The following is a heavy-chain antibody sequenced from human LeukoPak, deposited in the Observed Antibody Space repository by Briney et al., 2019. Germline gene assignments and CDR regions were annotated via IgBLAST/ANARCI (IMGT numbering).Heavy chain of an antibody. CDR3: ATYIRGIEFDY. CDR2: FDPEDGET. J-gene: IGHJ4*02. CDR1: GYTLTELS. Sequence: ASVKACCKVSGYTLTELSMHWVRQAPGKGLEWMGGFDPEDGETIYAQKFQGRVTITEDTSTDTAYMELSSLRSEHTSVYYCATYIRGIEFDYWGQGTLVTVSS. D-gene: IGHD3-10*01. V-gene: IGHV1-24*01.